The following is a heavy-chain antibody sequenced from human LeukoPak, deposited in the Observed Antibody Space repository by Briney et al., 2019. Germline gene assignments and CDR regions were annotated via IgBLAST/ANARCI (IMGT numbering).Heavy chain of an antibody. V-gene: IGHV3-30*02. J-gene: IGHJ4*02. D-gene: IGHD6-13*01. CDR1: GFTFSSYG. Sequence: GGSLRLSCAASGFTFSSYGMHWVRQAPGRGLEWVAFLRNDGSNKYYADSVKGRFTISRDNSKNTLYLQMNSLRGEDTAVYYCAKDTKAGSWYGTQRDYWGQGTLVTVSS. CDR3: AKDTKAGSWYGTQRDY. CDR2: LRNDGSNK.